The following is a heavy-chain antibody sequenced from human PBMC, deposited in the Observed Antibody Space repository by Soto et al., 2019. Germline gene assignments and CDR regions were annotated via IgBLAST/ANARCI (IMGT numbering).Heavy chain of an antibody. Sequence: QVHLVESGGGVVQPGGSLRLSCVASGFSYGGYSMHWVRQAPGKGLEWVAVIWHDGGRQYYADSVKGRFTVSRDNAKNTLYLQMNSLRAEDTAVYYCARDLTSGYTDSWGQGTLVIVSS. CDR2: IWHDGGRQ. J-gene: IGHJ5*01. CDR1: GFSYGGYS. D-gene: IGHD3-22*01. V-gene: IGHV3-33*01. CDR3: ARDLTSGYTDS.